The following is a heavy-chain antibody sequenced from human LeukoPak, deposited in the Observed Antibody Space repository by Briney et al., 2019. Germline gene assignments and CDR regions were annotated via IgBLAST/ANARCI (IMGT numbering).Heavy chain of an antibody. CDR3: ASSPEQLVRGTHFDY. V-gene: IGHV4-34*01. D-gene: IGHD6-13*01. Sequence: TSETLSLTCAVYGGSFSGYYWSWIRQPPGKGLEWIGEINHSGSTNYNPSLKSRVTISVDTSKNQFSLKLSSVTAADTAVYYCASSPEQLVRGTHFDYWGQGTLVTVSS. J-gene: IGHJ4*02. CDR1: GGSFSGYY. CDR2: INHSGST.